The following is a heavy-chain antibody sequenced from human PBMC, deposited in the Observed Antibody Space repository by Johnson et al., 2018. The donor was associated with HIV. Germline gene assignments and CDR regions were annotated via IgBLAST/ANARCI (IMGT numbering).Heavy chain of an antibody. D-gene: IGHD2-15*01. CDR2: IGTAGDT. J-gene: IGHJ3*02. Sequence: EQLVESGGGLVQPGVSLRLSCAASGFTFSSYDMHWVRQATGKGLEWVSAIGTAGDTYYPGSVKGRFTISRENAKNSLYLQMNSLRAGDTAVYYCAREVAGGAFDIWGQGTMVTVSS. CDR1: GFTFSSYD. V-gene: IGHV3-13*01. CDR3: AREVAGGAFDI.